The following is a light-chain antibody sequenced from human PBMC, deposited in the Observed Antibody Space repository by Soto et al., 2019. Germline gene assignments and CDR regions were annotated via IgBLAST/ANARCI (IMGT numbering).Light chain of an antibody. CDR1: SSDVGSYNY. V-gene: IGLV2-14*01. J-gene: IGLJ2*01. CDR2: EVR. Sequence: QSVLTQPASVSGSPGQSITISCTGTSSDVGSYNYVSWYQQHPGKAPKLMIYEVRNRPSGVSDRFSGSKSGKTASLTIFGLQAEEEADYYCSSYTTSTTQVFGGGTQLTVL. CDR3: SSYTTSTTQV.